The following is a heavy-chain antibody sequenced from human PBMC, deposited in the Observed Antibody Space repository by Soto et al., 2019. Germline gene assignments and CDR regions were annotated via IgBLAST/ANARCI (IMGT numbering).Heavy chain of an antibody. CDR2: IYYSGST. CDR1: GGASSSSSYY. J-gene: IGHJ6*02. CDR3: ARHGFGYTSSSYSSYYRMGV. Sequence: PSETLSLTCTVSGGASSSSSYYWGWIRQTPGKGLEWIGSIYYSGSTYYNPSLKSRVTISVDTSKNQFSLKLSSVTAADTAVYYCARHGFGYTSSSYSSYYRMGVWGQETTGT. V-gene: IGHV4-39*01. D-gene: IGHD6-13*01.